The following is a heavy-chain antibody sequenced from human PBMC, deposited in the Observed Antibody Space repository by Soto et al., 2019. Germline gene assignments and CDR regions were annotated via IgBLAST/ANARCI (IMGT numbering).Heavy chain of an antibody. CDR1: GFTFSSYA. J-gene: IGHJ6*02. V-gene: IGHV3-30-3*01. CDR2: ISYDGSNK. Sequence: GGSLRLSSAASGFTFSSYATYWVRQAPGQGLEGVAVISYDGSNKYYADSAKGRFTISRDNSKNTLYLQMNSLIAEDTAVYYCERDQWRNSGRYYGVDYYYYGMDAWGQGTTVTVSS. CDR3: ERDQWRNSGRYYGVDYYYYGMDA. D-gene: IGHD1-26*01.